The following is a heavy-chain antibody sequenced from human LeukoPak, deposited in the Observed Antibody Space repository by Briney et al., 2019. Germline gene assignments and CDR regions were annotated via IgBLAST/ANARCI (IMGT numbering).Heavy chain of an antibody. V-gene: IGHV1-2*02. CDR2: INSNTGDT. Sequence: ASVTVSCTSSGYTFIDYYIHWVRLAPGQGLDWVGWINSNTGDTRYEQKCQGRVTMARDTSISTLYMELSRLTSDDTAVYYCVRLNGDYSRLDSWGQGTLVTVSS. D-gene: IGHD4-17*01. CDR1: GYTFIDYY. J-gene: IGHJ5*01. CDR3: VRLNGDYSRLDS.